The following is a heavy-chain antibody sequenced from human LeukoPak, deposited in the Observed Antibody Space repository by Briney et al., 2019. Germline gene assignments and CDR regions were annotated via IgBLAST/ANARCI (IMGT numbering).Heavy chain of an antibody. CDR3: TRDHYYYMDV. J-gene: IGHJ6*03. Sequence: GGSLRLSCTASGYTFGDYAMSWVRQAPGKGLEWVAFIRTKPTGGTTDYAASVKDRFTISRDDSKSIAYRQMNSLKTEDTALYYCTRDHYYYMDVWGKGTTVTVSS. CDR2: IRTKPTGGTT. CDR1: GYTFGDYA. V-gene: IGHV3-49*04.